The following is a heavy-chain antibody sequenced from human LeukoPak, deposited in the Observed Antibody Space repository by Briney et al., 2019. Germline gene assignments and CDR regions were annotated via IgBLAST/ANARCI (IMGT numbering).Heavy chain of an antibody. CDR3: ARGFYGDYDYYYYMDV. D-gene: IGHD4-17*01. Sequence: GGSLRLSCAASGFTFDDYGMSWVRHAPGKGLEWVSGINWNGGSTGYADSVKGRFTISRDNAKNSLYLQMNSLRAEDTALYYCARGFYGDYDYYYYMDVWGKGTTVTVSS. CDR1: GFTFDDYG. V-gene: IGHV3-20*04. J-gene: IGHJ6*03. CDR2: INWNGGST.